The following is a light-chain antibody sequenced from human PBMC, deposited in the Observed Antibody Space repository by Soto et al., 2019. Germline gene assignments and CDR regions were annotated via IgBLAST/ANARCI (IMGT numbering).Light chain of an antibody. CDR3: GTWDSSLSAGDV. V-gene: IGLV1-51*02. Sequence: QSVLTQPPSVSSAPGQKVTISCSGSSSNNGKNYVSWYQQLPGTAPKILIYENNKRPSGIPDRFSGSKSGTSATLGITGLQTGDEADYYCGTWDSSLSAGDVFGTGTKVTVL. J-gene: IGLJ1*01. CDR1: SSNNGKNY. CDR2: ENN.